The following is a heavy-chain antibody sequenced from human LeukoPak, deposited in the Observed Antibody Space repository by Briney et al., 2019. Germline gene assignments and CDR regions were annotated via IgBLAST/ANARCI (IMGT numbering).Heavy chain of an antibody. J-gene: IGHJ3*01. CDR2: IKQDGSEK. CDR1: GFTFSTSW. Sequence: GGSLRLSCAASGFTFSTSWMTWVRQAPGKGLEWVANIKQDGSEKYYVDSVKGRFTISRDNAKNSLYLQMNSLRAEDTAVYYCARGRGNSYVWGQGTMVSVSS. V-gene: IGHV3-7*01. CDR3: ARGRGNSYV. D-gene: IGHD5-18*01.